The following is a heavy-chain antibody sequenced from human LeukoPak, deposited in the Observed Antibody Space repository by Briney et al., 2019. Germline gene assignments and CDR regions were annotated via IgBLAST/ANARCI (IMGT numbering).Heavy chain of an antibody. CDR3: ARGNSGSWLQYYYYYYMDV. V-gene: IGHV4-61*05. CDR2: IYYSGST. Sequence: SETLSLTCTVSGGSISSNNYYWGWIRQPPGKGLEWIGYIYYSGSTNYNPSLKSRVTISVDTSKNQFSLKLSSVTAADTAVYYCARGNSGSWLQYYYYYYMDVWGKGTTVTVSS. CDR1: GGSISSNNYY. J-gene: IGHJ6*03. D-gene: IGHD1-26*01.